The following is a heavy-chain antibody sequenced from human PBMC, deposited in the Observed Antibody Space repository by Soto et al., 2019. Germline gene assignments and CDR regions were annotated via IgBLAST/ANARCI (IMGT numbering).Heavy chain of an antibody. D-gene: IGHD3-10*01. CDR2: IKQDGSEK. Sequence: EVQVVESGGGLVQPGGSLRLSCAASGFTFSSYWMTWVRQAPGKGLEWVANIKQDGSEKYYVDSVKGRFTISRDNAKNSLYLLVNGLRAEDTAVYSCARAGSNYFASGSYLPYSMDVWGKGTTVTVSS. V-gene: IGHV3-7*01. J-gene: IGHJ6*03. CDR1: GFTFSSYW. CDR3: ARAGSNYFASGSYLPYSMDV.